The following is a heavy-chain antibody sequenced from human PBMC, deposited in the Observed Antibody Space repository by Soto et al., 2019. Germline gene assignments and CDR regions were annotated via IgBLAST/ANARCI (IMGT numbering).Heavy chain of an antibody. Sequence: KTSETLSLTCTVSGGSIGGSNYFWGWIRQSPGTGLEWLGTIYSSGSTYYNPSLKSRITMSLDTSKNQFSLNLGSVTAADTAVYYCEREDYEILNGSYAMDVWGQGTTVTVSS. J-gene: IGHJ6*02. CDR1: GGSIGGSNYF. CDR2: IYSSGST. CDR3: EREDYEILNGSYAMDV. D-gene: IGHD3-9*01. V-gene: IGHV4-39*02.